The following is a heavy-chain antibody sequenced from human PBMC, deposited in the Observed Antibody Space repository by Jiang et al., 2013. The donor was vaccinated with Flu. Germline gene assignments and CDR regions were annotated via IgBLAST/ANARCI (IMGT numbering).Heavy chain of an antibody. CDR1: GFTFSSYA. V-gene: IGHV3-30*01. CDR2: ISYDGSNK. CDR3: ARDSPIVVVVAATFDY. D-gene: IGHD2-15*01. Sequence: LVESGGGVVQPGRSLRLSCAASGFTFSSYAMHWVRQAPGKGLEWVAVISYDGSNKYYADSVKGRFTISRDNSKNTLYLQMNSLRAEDTAVYYCARDSPIVVVVAATFDYWGQGTLVTVSS. J-gene: IGHJ4*02.